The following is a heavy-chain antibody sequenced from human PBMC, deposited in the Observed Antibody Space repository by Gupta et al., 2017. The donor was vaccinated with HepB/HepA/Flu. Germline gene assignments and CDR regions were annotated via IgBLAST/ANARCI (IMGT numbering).Heavy chain of an antibody. CDR3: ASRGQNWGPFDY. J-gene: IGHJ4*02. CDR2: ISAGSSGT. Sequence: EVQLLESGGDLVQPGGSLRLSCAPSGFTFSSYVMNWVRQAPGKGLEWVSTISAGSSGTYYADSVKGRFTISRDNSKNTLYLQMNSLRAEDTAIYYCASRGQNWGPFDYWGRGILVTVSS. V-gene: IGHV3-23*01. CDR1: GFTFSSYV. D-gene: IGHD7-27*01.